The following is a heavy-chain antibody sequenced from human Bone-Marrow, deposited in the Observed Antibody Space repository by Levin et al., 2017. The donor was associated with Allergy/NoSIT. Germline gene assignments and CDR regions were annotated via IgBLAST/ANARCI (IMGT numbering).Heavy chain of an antibody. V-gene: IGHV3-11*01. D-gene: IGHD1-26*01. CDR1: GFTFSDYY. J-gene: IGHJ6*02. Sequence: SGGSLRLSCAASGFTFSDYYMSWIRQAPGKGLEWVSYISSSGSTIYYADSVKGRFTISRDNAKNSLYLQMNSLRAEDTAVYYCARDYLVGADSDYYYYGMDVWGQGTTVTVSS. CDR2: ISSSGSTI. CDR3: ARDYLVGADSDYYYYGMDV.